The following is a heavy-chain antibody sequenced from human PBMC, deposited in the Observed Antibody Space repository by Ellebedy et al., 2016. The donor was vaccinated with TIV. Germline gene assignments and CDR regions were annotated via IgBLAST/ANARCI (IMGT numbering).Heavy chain of an antibody. Sequence: MPSETLSLTCNVSGASIDSGRYCWAWIRQSPGKGLEWIGNICYRVNTYYNPSLKSRVIISADTSKNLFPLRLSSVTAADTAVYYCASLDVAVANWFDPWGHGTLVTVSS. V-gene: IGHV4-39*01. CDR1: GASIDSGRYC. CDR2: ICYRVNT. D-gene: IGHD3-10*02. CDR3: ASLDVAVANWFDP. J-gene: IGHJ5*02.